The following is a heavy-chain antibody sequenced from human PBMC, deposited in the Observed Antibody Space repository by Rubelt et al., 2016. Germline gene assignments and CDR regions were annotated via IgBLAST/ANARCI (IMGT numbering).Heavy chain of an antibody. CDR1: GGSISGYY. CDR2: IYYSGST. J-gene: IGHJ4*02. V-gene: IGHV4-59*08. Sequence: QVQLQESGPGLVKPSETLSLTCTVSGGSISGYYWSWIRQPPGKGLEWIGYIYYSGSTKYNPSLKSRVTITVNASNNQYSLKGTTLTAADTAVYYCARLVNLRGVSNLYFDYWGQGTLVTVSS. D-gene: IGHD3-10*01. CDR3: ARLVNLRGVSNLYFDY.